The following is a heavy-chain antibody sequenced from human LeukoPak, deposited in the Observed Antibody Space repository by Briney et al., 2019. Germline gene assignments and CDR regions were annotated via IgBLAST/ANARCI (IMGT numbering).Heavy chain of an antibody. CDR3: ASWYNWNDGGYFDY. Sequence: GASVKVSCKASGYTFTNYALNWVRQAPGQGLEWMGWINTNTGNPTYAQGFTGRFVFSLDTSVSTAYLQISSLKAEDTAVYYCASWYNWNDGGYFDYWGQGTLVTVSS. CDR1: GYTFTNYA. CDR2: INTNTGNP. D-gene: IGHD1-20*01. J-gene: IGHJ4*02. V-gene: IGHV7-4-1*02.